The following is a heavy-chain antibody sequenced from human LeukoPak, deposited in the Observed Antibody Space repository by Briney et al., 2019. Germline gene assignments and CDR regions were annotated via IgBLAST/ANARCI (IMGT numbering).Heavy chain of an antibody. CDR1: GFTLSSYS. CDR3: ARLAPGRELLQLDY. Sequence: GGSLRLSCAASGFTLSSYSMNWVPQAPGKGLEWVSSISSSSSYIYYADSVKGRFTISRDNAKNSLYLQMNGLRAEDTAVYYCARLAPGRELLQLDYWGQGTLVTVSS. D-gene: IGHD1-26*01. J-gene: IGHJ4*02. V-gene: IGHV3-21*01. CDR2: ISSSSSYI.